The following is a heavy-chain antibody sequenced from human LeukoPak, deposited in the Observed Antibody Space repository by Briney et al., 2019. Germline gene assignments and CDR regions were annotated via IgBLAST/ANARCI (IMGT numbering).Heavy chain of an antibody. CDR2: FDPEDGET. V-gene: IGHV1-24*01. J-gene: IGHJ6*02. Sequence: GASVKVSCKVSGYTLTELSMHWVRQAPGNGLEWMGGFDPEDGETIYAQKFQGRVAMTEDTSTDTAYMELSSLRSEDTAVYYCATDTYSSSWYYYGMDVWGQGTTVTVSS. CDR1: GYTLTELS. CDR3: ATDTYSSSWYYYGMDV. D-gene: IGHD6-13*01.